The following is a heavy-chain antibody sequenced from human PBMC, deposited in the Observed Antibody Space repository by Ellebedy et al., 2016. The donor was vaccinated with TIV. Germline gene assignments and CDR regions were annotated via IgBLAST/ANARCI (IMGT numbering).Heavy chain of an antibody. D-gene: IGHD2-15*01. CDR1: GFSFSYYG. CDR2: ISYDGSNK. V-gene: IGHV3-30*03. CDR3: ARARGCSGGRCYSADY. Sequence: GESLKISCAASGFSFSYYGMHWVRQAPGKGLEWVAVISYDGSNKNYADSVKGRFTISRDNSQNKLYLQMNSLKHEDTAVDYCARARGCSGGRCYSADYWGQGTLVTVSS. J-gene: IGHJ4*02.